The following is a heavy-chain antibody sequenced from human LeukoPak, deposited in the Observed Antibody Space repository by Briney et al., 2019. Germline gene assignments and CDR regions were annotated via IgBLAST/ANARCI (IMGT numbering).Heavy chain of an antibody. CDR2: ISHSGST. CDR3: TRGDVIVHYFDY. J-gene: IGHJ4*02. CDR1: GGSISSYY. D-gene: IGHD3-22*01. Sequence: SETLSLTCTVSGGSISSYYWSWIRQPPGKGLEWIGHISHSGSTYYNPSLKSRVTISVDRSKNQFSLKLTSVTAADTAVYYCTRGDVIVHYFDYWGQGTLVTVSS. V-gene: IGHV4-59*12.